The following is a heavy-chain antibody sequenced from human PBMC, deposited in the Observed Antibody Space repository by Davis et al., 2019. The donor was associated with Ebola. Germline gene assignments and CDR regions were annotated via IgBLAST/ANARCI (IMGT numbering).Heavy chain of an antibody. V-gene: IGHV1-8*01. CDR2: MNPNSGNT. CDR1: GYTFTSYD. D-gene: IGHD5/OR15-5a*01. Sequence: AASVKVSCKASGYTFTSYDINWVRQATGQGLEWMGWMNPNSGNTGYAQKFQGRITMTRNTSISTAYMELSSLRSDDTAVYYCARAVSPTSDYYMDVWGQGTAVTVSS. J-gene: IGHJ6*03. CDR3: ARAVSPTSDYYMDV.